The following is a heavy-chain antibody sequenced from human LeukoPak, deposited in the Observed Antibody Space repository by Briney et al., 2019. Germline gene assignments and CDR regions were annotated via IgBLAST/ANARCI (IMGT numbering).Heavy chain of an antibody. D-gene: IGHD2-15*01. V-gene: IGHV3-21*01. J-gene: IGHJ5*02. CDR1: GFSFSNYS. Sequence: GGSLRLSCVASGFSFSNYSMNWVRQAPGKGLEWVSSISGSNSYIYYADPVRGRFTISRDNAKNSLYLQMSGLRAEDTAVYYCAKDPSAHSPPWGQGTLVTVSS. CDR2: ISGSNSYI. CDR3: AKDPSAHSPP.